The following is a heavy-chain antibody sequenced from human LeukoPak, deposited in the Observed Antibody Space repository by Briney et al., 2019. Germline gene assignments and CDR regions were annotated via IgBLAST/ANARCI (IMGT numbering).Heavy chain of an antibody. V-gene: IGHV4-39*01. CDR3: ATPTPYFDWSYPRAFDI. D-gene: IGHD3-9*01. CDR2: IYYSGST. J-gene: IGHJ3*02. CDR1: GGSISSSSYY. Sequence: PSETLSLTCTVSGGSISSSSYYWGWIRQPPGKGLEWIGSIYYSGSTYYNPSLKSRVTISVDTSKNQFSLKLSSVTAADTAVYYCATPTPYFDWSYPRAFDIWGQGTMVTVSS.